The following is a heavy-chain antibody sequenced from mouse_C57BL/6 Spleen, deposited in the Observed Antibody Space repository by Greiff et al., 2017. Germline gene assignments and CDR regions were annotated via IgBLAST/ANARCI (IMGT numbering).Heavy chain of an antibody. CDR3: TTSGYDYAWFAY. J-gene: IGHJ3*01. V-gene: IGHV14-4*01. D-gene: IGHD2-4*01. CDR1: GFNIKDDY. Sequence: VQLQQSGAELVRPGASVKLSCTASGFNIKDDYMHWVKQRPEQGLEWIGWIDPENGDTEYASKFQGKATITADTSSNTAYLQLSSLTSEDTAVDYCTTSGYDYAWFAYWGQGTLVTVSA. CDR2: IDPENGDT.